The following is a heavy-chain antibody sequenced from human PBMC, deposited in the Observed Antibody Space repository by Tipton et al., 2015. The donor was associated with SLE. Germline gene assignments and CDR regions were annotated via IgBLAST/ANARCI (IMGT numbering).Heavy chain of an antibody. CDR1: GGSFSGYY. CDR3: ARGCGGDCYWDY. D-gene: IGHD2-21*01. J-gene: IGHJ4*02. V-gene: IGHV4-34*01. Sequence: GLVKPSETLSLTCAVYGGSFSGYYWSWIRQPPGKGLEWIGEINHSGSTNYNPSLKSRVTISVDTSKNQFSLKLSSVTAADTAVYYCARGCGGDCYWDYWGQGTLVTVSS. CDR2: INHSGST.